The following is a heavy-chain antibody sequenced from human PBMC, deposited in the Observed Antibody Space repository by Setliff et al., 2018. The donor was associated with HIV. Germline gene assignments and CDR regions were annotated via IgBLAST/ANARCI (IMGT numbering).Heavy chain of an antibody. J-gene: IGHJ4*02. CDR2: IWYDGSNK. D-gene: IGHD6-13*01. CDR3: AGGRVSSSWRY. Sequence: PGGSLRLSCAASGFTFSSYGMHWVRQAPGKGLEWVAVIWYDGSNKYYADSVKGRFTISRDNSKNTLYLQMNSLRAEDTAVYYCAGGRVSSSWRYWGQGTLVTVSS. CDR1: GFTFSSYG. V-gene: IGHV3-33*01.